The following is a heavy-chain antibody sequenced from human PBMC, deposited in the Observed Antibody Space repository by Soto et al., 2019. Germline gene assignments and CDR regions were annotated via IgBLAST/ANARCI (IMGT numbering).Heavy chain of an antibody. CDR1: GYSFTSLD. CDR2: MQPSTGRT. CDR3: ARGVSAGVDY. D-gene: IGHD1-26*01. V-gene: IGHV1-8*01. J-gene: IGHJ4*02. Sequence: ASVKVSCKASGYSFTSLDINWVRQTAGQGLEWMGWMQPSTGRTGYAQKFQGRVTMTRDTSINTAYMELTTLTSDDTAFYYCARGVSAGVDYWGQGTLVTVSS.